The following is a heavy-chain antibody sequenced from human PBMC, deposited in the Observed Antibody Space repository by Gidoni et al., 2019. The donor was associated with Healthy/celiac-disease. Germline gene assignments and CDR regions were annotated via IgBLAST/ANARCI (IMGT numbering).Heavy chain of an antibody. D-gene: IGHD2-15*01. V-gene: IGHV4-30-4*01. CDR2: IYYSGST. CDR3: ARFPGWPGPDKYFDY. Sequence: QVQLQESGPGLVKPSQTLSLTCTVSGGSISRGDYYWSCIRQPPGKGLEWIGYIYYSGSTYYNPSLKSRVTISVDTSKNQFSLKLSSVTAADTAVYYCARFPGWPGPDKYFDYWGQGTLVTVSS. CDR1: GGSISRGDYY. J-gene: IGHJ4*02.